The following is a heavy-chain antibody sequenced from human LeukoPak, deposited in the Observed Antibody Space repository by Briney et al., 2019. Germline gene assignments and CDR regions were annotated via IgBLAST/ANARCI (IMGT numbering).Heavy chain of an antibody. V-gene: IGHV4-39*01. CDR1: GDSVSCRNCY. CDR3: AKARHKGNFDY. J-gene: IGHJ4*02. CDR2: IFYSGST. Sequence: SETLSLTCSVSGDSVSCRNCYWGWLRQPPEKGLEWIGNIFYSGSTHFDPSLKSRVTISIDTSKNQFSLNLRSLTAADTAVYYCAKARHKGNFDYWGQGTLVTVSS.